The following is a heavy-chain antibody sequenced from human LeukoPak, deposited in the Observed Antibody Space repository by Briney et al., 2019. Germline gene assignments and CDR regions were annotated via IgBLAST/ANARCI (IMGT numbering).Heavy chain of an antibody. CDR1: GFTFSNYA. Sequence: GGSLRLSCAASGFTFSNYAMSWVRQAPGKGLEWVSGISGSDGTTYYADSVKGRFTISRDNSKNTLYLQINGLRGEDTAVYYCAKDSAKKYDDYWGQGTLVTVSS. D-gene: IGHD2/OR15-2a*01. J-gene: IGHJ4*02. CDR2: ISGSDGTT. CDR3: AKDSAKKYDDY. V-gene: IGHV3-23*01.